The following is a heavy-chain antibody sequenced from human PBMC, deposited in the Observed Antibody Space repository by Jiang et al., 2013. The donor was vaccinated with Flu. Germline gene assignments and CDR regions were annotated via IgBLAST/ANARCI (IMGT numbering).Heavy chain of an antibody. D-gene: IGHD4-17*01. CDR2: IIPFLTAP. Sequence: SGAEVKKPGSSVKVSCKSSGGTFISNAISWVRQAPGQGLEWMGGIIPFLTAPYIAQNFQGRVTITADKSTSTAYMELTSLRSQDTAVYYCAAGSGDYGDYTFDYWGQGTLVTVSP. CDR1: GGTFISNA. J-gene: IGHJ4*02. V-gene: IGHV1-69*06. CDR3: AAGSGDYGDYTFDY.